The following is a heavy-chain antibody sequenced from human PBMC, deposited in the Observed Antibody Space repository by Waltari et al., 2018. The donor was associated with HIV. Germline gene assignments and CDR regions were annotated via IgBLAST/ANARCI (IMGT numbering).Heavy chain of an antibody. J-gene: IGHJ5*02. CDR3: ARDSRDNSWSLNFFDP. D-gene: IGHD6-13*01. Sequence: EVQLVESGGGPVKPGGSLRLSCRASGFTFNSYSLNWVRQAPGKVMEWISAISNSCTFTHDADSVKGRFTITRDNANKSVYLQMNSLRAEDTAVYYCARDSRDNSWSLNFFDPWGQGTLVTVSS. CDR2: ISNSCTFT. CDR1: GFTFNSYS. V-gene: IGHV3-21*01.